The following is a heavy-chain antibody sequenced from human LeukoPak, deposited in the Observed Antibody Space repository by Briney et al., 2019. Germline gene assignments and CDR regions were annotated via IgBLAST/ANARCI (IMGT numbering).Heavy chain of an antibody. CDR2: INPNSGGT. V-gene: IGHV1-2*02. CDR3: ARGPAYCGGDCYVDDAFDI. CDR1: GYAFTGYY. J-gene: IGHJ3*02. Sequence: ASVKVSCKASGYAFTGYYMNWERQAPGQGLEWMGWINPNSGGTNYAQKFQGRVTMTRDTSISTAYMELSRLRSDDTAVYYCARGPAYCGGDCYVDDAFDIWGQGTMVTVSS. D-gene: IGHD2-21*02.